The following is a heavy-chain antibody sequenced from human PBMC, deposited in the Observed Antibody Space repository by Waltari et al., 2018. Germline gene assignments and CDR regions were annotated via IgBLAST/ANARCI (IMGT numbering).Heavy chain of an antibody. V-gene: IGHV3-7*04. Sequence: EVELVESGGGLVQPGGSLRLSCAGSGFNFSKYWMNWVRQAPGKGLEWVANIKEDGSDTNYMVSAKGRFRISRDNANNSLYLHLTTLGVDDTAVYYCARGKTLGYWGQGSLVIVSS. CDR2: IKEDGSDT. D-gene: IGHD3-22*01. J-gene: IGHJ4*02. CDR3: ARGKTLGY. CDR1: GFNFSKYW.